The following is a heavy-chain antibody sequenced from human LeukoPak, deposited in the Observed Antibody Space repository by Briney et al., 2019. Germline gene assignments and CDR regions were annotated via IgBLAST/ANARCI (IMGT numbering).Heavy chain of an antibody. J-gene: IGHJ4*02. CDR1: GNSFTSYW. Sequence: GESLKISCKGSGNSFTSYWIGWVRQMPGKGPEWMGIIYPGDSDTRYSPSFEGQVTISADKSISTAYLQWSSLKASDTAMYYCARHDSGYGSSWYFDYWGQGTLVTVSS. V-gene: IGHV5-51*01. CDR2: IYPGDSDT. CDR3: ARHDSGYGSSWYFDY. D-gene: IGHD6-13*01.